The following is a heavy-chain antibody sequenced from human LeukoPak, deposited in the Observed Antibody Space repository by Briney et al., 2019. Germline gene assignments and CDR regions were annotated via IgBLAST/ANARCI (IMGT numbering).Heavy chain of an antibody. J-gene: IGHJ6*02. V-gene: IGHV4-4*07. CDR1: GGSISSYY. Sequence: PSETLSLTCTVSGGSISSYYWSWIRQPAGKGLEWIGRIYTSGSTNYNPSLKSRVTMSVDTSKNQFSLKLSSVTVADTAVYYCARNPGSHSYYYYGMDVWGQGTTVTVSS. CDR2: IYTSGST. CDR3: ARNPGSHSYYYYGMDV. D-gene: IGHD1-26*01.